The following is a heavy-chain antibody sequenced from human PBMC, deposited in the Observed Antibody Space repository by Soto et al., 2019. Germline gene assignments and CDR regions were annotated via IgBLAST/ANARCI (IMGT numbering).Heavy chain of an antibody. CDR2: IWYDGSNK. Sequence: GGSLRLSCAASGFTFSSYGMHWVRQAPGKGLEWVAVIWYDGSNKYYADSVKGRFTISRDNSKNTLYLQMNSLRAEDTAVYYCARDAKDSSRFRYFDYWGQGTXVTVSS. V-gene: IGHV3-33*01. J-gene: IGHJ4*02. D-gene: IGHD6-13*01. CDR3: ARDAKDSSRFRYFDY. CDR1: GFTFSSYG.